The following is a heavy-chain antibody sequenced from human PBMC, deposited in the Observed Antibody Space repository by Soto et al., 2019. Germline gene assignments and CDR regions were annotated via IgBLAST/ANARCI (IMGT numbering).Heavy chain of an antibody. V-gene: IGHV1-2*04. J-gene: IGHJ6*02. CDR2: INPNSGGT. CDR1: GYTFTGYY. CDR3: ARAYYYYGMDV. Sequence: ASVKVSCKASGYTFTGYYMHWVRQAPGQGLEWMGWINPNSGGTNYAQKFQGWVTMTRDTSTSTDYMELSSLRSEDTAVYYCARAYYYYGMDVWGQGATVTVSS.